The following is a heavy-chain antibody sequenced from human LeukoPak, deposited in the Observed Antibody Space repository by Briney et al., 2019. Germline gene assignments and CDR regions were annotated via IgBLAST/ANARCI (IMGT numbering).Heavy chain of an antibody. CDR3: ASQPRRGYYYYMDV. D-gene: IGHD2-2*01. V-gene: IGHV1-24*01. CDR1: GYTLTELS. Sequence: ASVKVSCKVSGYTLTELSMHWVRQAPGKGLEWMGGFDPEDGETIYAQKFQGRVTMTEDTSTDTAYMELSSLRSEDTAVYYCASQPRRGYYYYMDVWGKGTTVTVSS. J-gene: IGHJ6*03. CDR2: FDPEDGET.